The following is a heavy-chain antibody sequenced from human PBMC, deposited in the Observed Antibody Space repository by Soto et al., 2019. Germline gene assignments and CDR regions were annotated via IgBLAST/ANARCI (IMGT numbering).Heavy chain of an antibody. CDR2: IYYSGRT. D-gene: IGHD6-19*01. CDR3: ARGIEGWYQGRYYYGMDV. J-gene: IGHJ6*02. Sequence: QVQLQESGPGLVKPSETLSLTCTVSGGSVSSGSYYWSWIRQPPGKGLEWIGYIYYSGRTNYNPSPQSRVPISVDTSKNQSSLKLSSVTAADTAVYYCARGIEGWYQGRYYYGMDVWGQATTVTVSS. V-gene: IGHV4-61*01. CDR1: GGSVSSGSYY.